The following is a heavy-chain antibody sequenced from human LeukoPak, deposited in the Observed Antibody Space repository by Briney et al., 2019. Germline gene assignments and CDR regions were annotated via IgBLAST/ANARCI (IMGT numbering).Heavy chain of an antibody. D-gene: IGHD3-22*01. J-gene: IGHJ4*02. CDR1: GGSISSGDYY. V-gene: IGHV4-30-4*01. CDR3: ARDKVWHYYDSSGYPSPDY. Sequence: SQTLSLTCTVSGGSISSGDYYWSWIRQPPGKGLEWIGYIYYSGSTYYNPSLKSRVTISVDTSKNQFSLKLSSVTATDTAVYYCARDKVWHYYDSSGYPSPDYWGQGTLVTVSS. CDR2: IYYSGST.